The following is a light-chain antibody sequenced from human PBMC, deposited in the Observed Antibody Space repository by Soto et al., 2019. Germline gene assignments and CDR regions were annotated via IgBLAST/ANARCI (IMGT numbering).Light chain of an antibody. Sequence: DIVFTQSPVTLPLSPGDRATLSCRASETVSSYLLWYRQKPGQDPRPLIYDASERDTGIPARFSGSGAETDCTRTISSLEPEDVGVYYCLHRMNWTLTFGQGTRLEIK. J-gene: IGKJ5*01. CDR1: ETVSSY. CDR3: LHRMNWTLT. V-gene: IGKV3-11*01. CDR2: DAS.